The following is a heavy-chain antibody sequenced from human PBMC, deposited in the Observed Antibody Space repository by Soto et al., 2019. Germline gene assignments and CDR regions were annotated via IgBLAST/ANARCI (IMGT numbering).Heavy chain of an antibody. CDR1: GFTFSDYY. J-gene: IGHJ6*02. CDR2: ISSSGSTI. V-gene: IGHV3-11*01. CDR3: ARDLVSATAPGDYYYYYGMDV. D-gene: IGHD3-9*01. Sequence: GGSLRLSCAASGFTFSDYYMSWIRQAPGKGLEWVSYISSSGSTIYYADSVKGRFTISRDNAKNSLYLQMNSLRAEDTAVYYCARDLVSATAPGDYYYYYGMDVWGQGTTVTVS.